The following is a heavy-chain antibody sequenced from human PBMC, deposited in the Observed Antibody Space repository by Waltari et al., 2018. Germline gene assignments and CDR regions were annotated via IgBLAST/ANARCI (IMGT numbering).Heavy chain of an antibody. CDR3: TRDQGVVYGYFDY. V-gene: IGHV3-23*04. D-gene: IGHD2-8*02. J-gene: IGHJ4*02. Sequence: EVQLVESGGGLVQPGGSLRLSCAASGFTFSSYAMSWVRQAPGKGLEWVSAISGSGGSTYYADSVKGRFTISRDNSKNTLYLQMNSLRAEDTAVYYCTRDQGVVYGYFDYWGQGTLVTVSS. CDR1: GFTFSSYA. CDR2: ISGSGGST.